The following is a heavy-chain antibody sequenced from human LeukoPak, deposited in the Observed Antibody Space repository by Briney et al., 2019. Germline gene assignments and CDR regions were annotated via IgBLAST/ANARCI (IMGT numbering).Heavy chain of an antibody. Sequence: GGSLRHSCAASGFILSDYNMNWVRQAPGKGLEWVSFITISGTYITFADSVKGRFTISRDNAKNSLYLQMNSLRAEDTAVYYCTRDLSATARAYDYWGQGTLVTVSS. J-gene: IGHJ4*02. V-gene: IGHV3-21*01. CDR3: TRDLSATARAYDY. D-gene: IGHD1-26*01. CDR2: ITISGTYI. CDR1: GFILSDYN.